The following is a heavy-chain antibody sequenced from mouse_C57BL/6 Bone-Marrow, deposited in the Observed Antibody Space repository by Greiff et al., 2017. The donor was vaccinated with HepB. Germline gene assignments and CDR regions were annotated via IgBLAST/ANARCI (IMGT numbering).Heavy chain of an antibody. CDR3: TDGLLRGWLFAY. D-gene: IGHD1-1*01. V-gene: IGHV6-3*01. CDR1: GFTFSNYW. J-gene: IGHJ3*01. CDR2: IRLKSDNYAT. Sequence: VQGVESGGGLVQPGGSMKLSCVASGFTFSNYWMNWVRQSPEKGLEWVAQIRLKSDNYATHYAESVKGRFTISRDDSKSSVYLQMNNLRAEDTGIYYCTDGLLRGWLFAYWGQGTLVTVSA.